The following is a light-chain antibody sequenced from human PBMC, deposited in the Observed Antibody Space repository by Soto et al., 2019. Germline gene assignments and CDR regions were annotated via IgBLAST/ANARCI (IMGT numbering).Light chain of an antibody. J-gene: IGKJ1*01. CDR3: HQYNHWLTWT. CDR1: QSVSSK. CDR2: SAS. V-gene: IGKV3-15*01. Sequence: EIVMTQSPSTLALSPGQRATLSCRASQSVSSKLAWYQQRPGQAPRLLIYSASTRATGIPARFSGSGSGTEFTLTISSLQYEDFAVYYCHQYNHWLTWTFGQGTKVDIK.